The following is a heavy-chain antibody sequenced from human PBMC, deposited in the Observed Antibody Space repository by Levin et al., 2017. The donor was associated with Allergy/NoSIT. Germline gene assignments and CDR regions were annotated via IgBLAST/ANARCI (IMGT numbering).Heavy chain of an antibody. V-gene: IGHV2-5*02. Sequence: QSGPTLVKPTQTLTLTCTFSGFSLSTSGVGVGWIRQPPGKALEWLALIYWDDDKRYSPSLKSRLTITKDTSKNQVVLTMTNMDPVDTATYYCAHRLATGAVAGTWVFDYWGQGTLVTVSS. CDR3: AHRLATGAVAGTWVFDY. J-gene: IGHJ4*02. CDR2: IYWDDDK. D-gene: IGHD6-19*01. CDR1: GFSLSTSGVG.